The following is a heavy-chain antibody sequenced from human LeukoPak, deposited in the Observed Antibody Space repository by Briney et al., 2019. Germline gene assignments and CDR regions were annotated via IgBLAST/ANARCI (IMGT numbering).Heavy chain of an antibody. D-gene: IGHD6-19*01. CDR3: AKDSVAVAAYYYMDV. J-gene: IGHJ6*03. CDR2: IRYDRSNK. Sequence: GGSLRLSCAASGFTFSSYGMHWVRQAPGKGLEWVAFIRYDRSNKYYADSGKGRFTLSRDNSKNTLYLQMNSLRAEDTAVYYCAKDSVAVAAYYYMDVWGKGTTVTVSS. V-gene: IGHV3-30*02. CDR1: GFTFSSYG.